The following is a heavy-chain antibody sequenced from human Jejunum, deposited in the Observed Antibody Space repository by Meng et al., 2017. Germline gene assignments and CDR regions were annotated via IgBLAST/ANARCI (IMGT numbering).Heavy chain of an antibody. V-gene: IGHV4-4*02. J-gene: IGHJ2*01. CDR1: GGSIESNNW. D-gene: IGHD3-10*02. Sequence: QVQLQEPGPGLVQPSETLAPTCAVSGGSIESNNWWTWIRQPPGQGLEWIGEVYHSGSTHYNPSLQSRVTISIDNSKNRFSLSLNSVTAADTAIYYCARADYVRYFDLWGRGTLVTVSS. CDR2: VYHSGST. CDR3: ARADYVRYFDL.